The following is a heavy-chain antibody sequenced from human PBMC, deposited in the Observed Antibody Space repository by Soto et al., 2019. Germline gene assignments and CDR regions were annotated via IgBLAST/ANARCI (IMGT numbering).Heavy chain of an antibody. J-gene: IGHJ4*02. D-gene: IGHD3-10*01. CDR2: INPNSGGT. Sequence: QVQLVQSGAEVKKPGASVKVSCKASGYTFTGYYMHWVRQAPGQGLEWMGWINPNSGGTNYAQKFQGWVTMTRDTSINTAYMELSRLRSDDTAVYYCARDLTSYYYGSGSPLFDYWGQGTLVTVSS. CDR1: GYTFTGYY. CDR3: ARDLTSYYYGSGSPLFDY. V-gene: IGHV1-2*04.